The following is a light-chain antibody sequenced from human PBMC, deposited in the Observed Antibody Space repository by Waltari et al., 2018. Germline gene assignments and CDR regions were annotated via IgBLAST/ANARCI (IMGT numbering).Light chain of an antibody. CDR2: AAS. Sequence: DIQMTQSPSSLSASVGDRVTITCRASQSISSYLNWYQQKPGKAPKLLIYAASSLQSGVPSRFSGSGSRTDFTLTISSLQPEDFATYYCQQSYSTLRTFGPGTKVDIK. CDR1: QSISSY. J-gene: IGKJ3*01. CDR3: QQSYSTLRT. V-gene: IGKV1-39*01.